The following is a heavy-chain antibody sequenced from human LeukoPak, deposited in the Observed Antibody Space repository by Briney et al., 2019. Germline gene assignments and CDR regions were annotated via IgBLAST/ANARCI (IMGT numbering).Heavy chain of an antibody. J-gene: IGHJ4*02. CDR3: ARAHQRKQWLVPSDY. Sequence: GGSLRLSCAASGFTFSSYSMNWVRQAPGKRLEWVSSISSSSSYIYYADSVKGRFTISRDNAKNSLYLQMNSLRAEDTAVYYCARAHQRKQWLVPSDYWGQGTLVTVSS. CDR2: ISSSSSYI. CDR1: GFTFSSYS. D-gene: IGHD6-19*01. V-gene: IGHV3-21*01.